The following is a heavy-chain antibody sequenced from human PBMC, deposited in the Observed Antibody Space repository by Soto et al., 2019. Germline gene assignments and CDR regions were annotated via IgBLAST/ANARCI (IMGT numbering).Heavy chain of an antibody. D-gene: IGHD6-6*01. J-gene: IGHJ4*02. V-gene: IGHV3-23*01. CDR1: GFTLSTYV. CDR2: IGAGGGGT. CDR3: SKGPEQLVHGVFGY. Sequence: EVQLLESGGVLVQPGGSLRLSCAASGFTLSTYVMSWVRQAPGKGLEWVSGIGAGGGGTYYAGSVKGRFTLSRDNSKNTLYLQMNSLRVEDTAVYYGSKGPEQLVHGVFGYWGQGTLVTVSS.